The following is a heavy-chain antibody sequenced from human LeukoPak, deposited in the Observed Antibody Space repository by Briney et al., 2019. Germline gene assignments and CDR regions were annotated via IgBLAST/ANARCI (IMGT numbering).Heavy chain of an antibody. CDR3: ARESGDCALDY. Sequence: SETLSLTCAVYGGSFSGYYWSWIRQPPGKGLEWIGYIYYSGSTNYNPSLKSRVTISVDTSKNQLSLKLSSVTAADTAVYYCARESGDCALDYWGQGTLVTVSS. CDR2: IYYSGST. D-gene: IGHD2-21*02. J-gene: IGHJ4*02. V-gene: IGHV4-59*01. CDR1: GGSFSGYY.